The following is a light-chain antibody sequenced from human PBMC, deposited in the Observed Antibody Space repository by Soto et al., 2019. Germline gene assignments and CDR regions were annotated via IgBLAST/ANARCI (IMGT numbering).Light chain of an antibody. V-gene: IGLV2-8*01. CDR2: KVT. CDR1: SSDVGSYNY. CDR3: SSYAGSNTRYL. Sequence: SALTPPPSASGSPGQSVTISCTGASSDVGSYNYVSWYQQHPSKAPKVIIYKVTKRPSGDPDRFSGSKSGNTASLTVSGLQAEDEADYYCSSYAGSNTRYLFGSGT. J-gene: IGLJ1*01.